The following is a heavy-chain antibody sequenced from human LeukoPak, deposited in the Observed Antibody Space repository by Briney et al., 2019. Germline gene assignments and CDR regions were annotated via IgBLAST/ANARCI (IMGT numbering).Heavy chain of an antibody. J-gene: IGHJ6*02. Sequence: SETLSLTCAVSGGSISSSNWWRWVRQPPGKGLEWIGEIYHSGSTNYNPSLKSRVTISVDKSKNQFSLKLSSVTAADTAVYYCAREPRNYGSGSSYGMDVWGQGTTVTVSS. CDR3: AREPRNYGSGSSYGMDV. V-gene: IGHV4-4*02. CDR1: GGSISSSNW. D-gene: IGHD3-10*01. CDR2: IYHSGST.